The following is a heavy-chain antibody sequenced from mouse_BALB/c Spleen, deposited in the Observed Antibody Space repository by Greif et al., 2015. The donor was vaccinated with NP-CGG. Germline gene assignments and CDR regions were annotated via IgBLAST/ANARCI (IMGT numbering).Heavy chain of an antibody. J-gene: IGHJ3*01. V-gene: IGHV1-7*01. D-gene: IGHD1-1*01. CDR1: GYTFTSYW. CDR2: INPSTGYT. CDR3: ATTVVATFAY. Sequence: QVQLQQSGAELAKPGASVKMSCKASGYTFTSYWMHWVKQRPGQGLEWIGYINPSTGYTEYNQKFKDKATLTADKSSSTAYMQRSSLTSEDSAVYYCATTVVATFAYWGQGTLVSVSA.